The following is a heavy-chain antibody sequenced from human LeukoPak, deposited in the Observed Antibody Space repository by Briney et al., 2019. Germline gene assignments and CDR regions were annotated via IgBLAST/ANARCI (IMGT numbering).Heavy chain of an antibody. CDR3: ARLNGIALAGTWTSQDDS. CDR2: ISKDSKTI. J-gene: IGHJ4*02. CDR1: GFIFSSYT. D-gene: IGHD6-19*01. Sequence: GGSLRLSCAVSGFIFSSYTVNWVRQAPGQGLEWVSYISKDSKTIYYAESVKGRFTISRDNAQNSLYLQMNSLRPEDTAVYYCARLNGIALAGTWTSQDDSWGQGTLVTVSS. V-gene: IGHV3-48*04.